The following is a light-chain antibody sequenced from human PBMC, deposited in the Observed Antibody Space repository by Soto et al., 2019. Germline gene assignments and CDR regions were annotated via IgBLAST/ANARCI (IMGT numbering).Light chain of an antibody. CDR2: ASS. J-gene: IGKJ4*01. CDR3: LQHNSYPPT. Sequence: IQMTQSPSAMSASVGDRVTITCRASQGISNDLAWFQQKPGKVPERLIFASSTLQSGVPSRFSGSGSGTEFTLTISSLQPEDFATYYCLQHNSYPPTFGGGTKVQIK. CDR1: QGISND. V-gene: IGKV1-17*03.